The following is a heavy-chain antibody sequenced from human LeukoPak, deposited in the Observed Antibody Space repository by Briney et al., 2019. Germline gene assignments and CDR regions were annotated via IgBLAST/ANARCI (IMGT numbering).Heavy chain of an antibody. CDR2: ISSSSSYI. CDR3: ARDSVYYYDRKAWDI. D-gene: IGHD3-22*01. Sequence: PGGSLRLSCAASGFTFSSYSMNWVRQAPGKGLEWVSSISSSSSYIYYADSVKGRFTISRDNAKNSLYLQMDSLRAEDTAVYYCARDSVYYYDRKAWDIWGQGTMVTVSS. J-gene: IGHJ3*02. V-gene: IGHV3-21*01. CDR1: GFTFSSYS.